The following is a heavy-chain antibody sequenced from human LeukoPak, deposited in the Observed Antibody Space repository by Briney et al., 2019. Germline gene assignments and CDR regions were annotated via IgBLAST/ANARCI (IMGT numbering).Heavy chain of an antibody. CDR2: ISAYNGNT. D-gene: IGHD3-3*01. CDR1: GYTFTSYG. V-gene: IGHV1-18*01. Sequence: ASVKVSCKASGYTFTSYGISWVRQAPGQGLEWMGWISAYNGNTNYAQKLQGRVTMTTDTSTSTAYMELRSLRSDDTAVYYCARDGEPGFWSGYYYFDYWGQGTLVTVSS. CDR3: ARDGEPGFWSGYYYFDY. J-gene: IGHJ4*02.